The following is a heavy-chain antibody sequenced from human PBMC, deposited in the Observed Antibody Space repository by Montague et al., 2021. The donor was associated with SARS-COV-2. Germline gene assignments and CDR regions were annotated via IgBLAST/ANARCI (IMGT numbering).Heavy chain of an antibody. V-gene: IGHV4-39*01. Sequence: SETLSLTCTVSGGSINSTTYYWAWIRQPPGKGLEWIGSVYYTGINYYNPSLQSRVTMSVDTSKKQFSLKLSSVTAADTGVYYCARALFLNQDVWGQGTTVIVSS. CDR1: GGSINSTTYY. CDR2: VYYTGIN. J-gene: IGHJ6*02. CDR3: ARALFLNQDV.